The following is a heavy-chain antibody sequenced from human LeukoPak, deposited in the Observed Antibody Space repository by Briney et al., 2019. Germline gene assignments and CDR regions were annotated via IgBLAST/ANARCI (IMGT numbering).Heavy chain of an antibody. D-gene: IGHD3-3*01. CDR1: GGSISSSSYY. V-gene: IGHV4-39*07. Sequence: PSETLSLTCTVSGGSISSSSYYWGGIRQPPGKGLEWIGSIYYSGSTYYNPSLKSRVTISVDTSRNRFSLKLSSVTAADTAVSYCARVRLGVTIFKLRSGNWFDPWGQGTLVTVSS. CDR2: IYYSGST. J-gene: IGHJ5*02. CDR3: ARVRLGVTIFKLRSGNWFDP.